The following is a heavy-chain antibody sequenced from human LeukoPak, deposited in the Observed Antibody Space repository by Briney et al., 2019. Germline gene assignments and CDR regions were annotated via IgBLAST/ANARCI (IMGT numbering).Heavy chain of an antibody. D-gene: IGHD6-6*01. CDR1: GFTFSSYW. J-gene: IGHJ4*02. V-gene: IGHV3-74*01. CDR2: INNDGSST. Sequence: PGGSLRLSCAASGFTFSSYWVHWVRQAPGKGLVWVSRINNDGSSTSYADSVKGRFTISRDNAKNTLYLQMNSLRAEDTAVYYCATHYSSSSGFDYWGQGTLVTVSS. CDR3: ATHYSSSSGFDY.